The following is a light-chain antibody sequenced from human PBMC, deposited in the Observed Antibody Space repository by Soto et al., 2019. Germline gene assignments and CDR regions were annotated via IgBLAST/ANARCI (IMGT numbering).Light chain of an antibody. CDR2: EVS. V-gene: IGLV2-8*01. CDR3: SSYAGSNNLV. J-gene: IGLJ2*01. Sequence: QSALTQPPSASGSPGQSVTISCTGTSSDIGGYNYVSWYQQHPGKAPKLMIYEVSTRPSGVPDRFSGSKSGNTASLTASGLQAEDEADCYCSSYAGSNNLVFGGGTQLTVL. CDR1: SSDIGGYNY.